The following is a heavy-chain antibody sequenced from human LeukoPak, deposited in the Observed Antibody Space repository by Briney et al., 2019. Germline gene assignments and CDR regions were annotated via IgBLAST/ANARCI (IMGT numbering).Heavy chain of an antibody. CDR1: GLTFSSYA. Sequence: GGSLRLSCAASGLTFSSYAMSWVRQAPGKGLEWVSVISGNGGTTYYADSVKGRFTISRDNSKNTLYLQMNSLRAEDTAVYYCAKEDSSSWYSTPYYYYMDVWGKGTTVTVSS. CDR2: ISGNGGTT. CDR3: AKEDSSSWYSTPYYYYMDV. D-gene: IGHD6-13*01. V-gene: IGHV3-23*01. J-gene: IGHJ6*03.